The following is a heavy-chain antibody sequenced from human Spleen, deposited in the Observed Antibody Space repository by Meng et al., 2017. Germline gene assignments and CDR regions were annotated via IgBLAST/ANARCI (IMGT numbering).Heavy chain of an antibody. V-gene: IGHV3-72*01. CDR2: TRDKANSYTT. J-gene: IGHJ4*02. Sequence: EVQLVESGGGLVQPGGSLRLSCAASGFTFSDHYMDWVRQAPGKGLEWVGRTRDKANSYTTEFAASVKGRFTISRDDSKNSLYLEMNSLKVEDTAVYYCVKTGTTDDWGQGTLVTVSS. CDR3: VKTGTTDD. CDR1: GFTFSDHY. D-gene: IGHD1-1*01.